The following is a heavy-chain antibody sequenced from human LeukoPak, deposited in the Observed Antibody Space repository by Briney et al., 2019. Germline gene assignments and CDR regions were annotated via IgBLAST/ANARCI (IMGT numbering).Heavy chain of an antibody. J-gene: IGHJ4*02. V-gene: IGHV3-53*01. Sequence: PGGSLRLSCAASGFTVSSNYMSWVRQAPGKGLEWVSVIYSGGSTYYADSVKGRFTISRDNSKNTLYLQMNSLRAEDTAVYYCARGGFRYSSGWPIDYWGQGTLVTASS. CDR3: ARGGFRYSSGWPIDY. CDR1: GFTVSSNY. D-gene: IGHD6-19*01. CDR2: IYSGGST.